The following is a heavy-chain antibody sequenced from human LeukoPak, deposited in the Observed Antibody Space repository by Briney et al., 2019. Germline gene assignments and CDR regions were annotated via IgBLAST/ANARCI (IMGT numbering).Heavy chain of an antibody. V-gene: IGHV3-33*01. CDR2: IWYDGSNK. Sequence: GGSLRLSCAASGFTFSSYGMHWVRQATGKGLEWVAVIWYDGSNKYYADSVKGRFTISRDNSKNTLYLQMNSLRAEDTAVYYCARGRGVRGVTLDYWGQGTLITVSS. CDR3: ARGRGVRGVTLDY. D-gene: IGHD3-10*01. J-gene: IGHJ4*02. CDR1: GFTFSSYG.